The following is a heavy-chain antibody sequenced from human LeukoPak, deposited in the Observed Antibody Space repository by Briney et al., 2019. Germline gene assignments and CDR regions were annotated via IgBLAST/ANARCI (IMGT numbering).Heavy chain of an antibody. CDR1: GYSINRYY. CDR2: IYYSGST. CDR3: ARLTKRNDPFAI. D-gene: IGHD1-14*01. Sequence: SETLSLTCSVSGYSINRYYWSWIRQPPGKGLEWIGYIYYSGSTNYNPSLKSRLTISVDTSKNQFSLKLSSVTAADTAVYYCARLTKRNDPFAIWGQGTMVTVSS. V-gene: IGHV4-59*01. J-gene: IGHJ3*02.